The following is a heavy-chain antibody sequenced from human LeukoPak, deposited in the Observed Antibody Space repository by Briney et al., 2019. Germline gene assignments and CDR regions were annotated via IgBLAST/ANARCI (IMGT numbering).Heavy chain of an antibody. D-gene: IGHD4-17*01. CDR3: ARDTLLYADSPDAFDM. J-gene: IGHJ3*02. CDR1: GFTFSSYE. Sequence: GGSLRLSCAASGFTFSSYEMNWVRQAPGKGLEWVSYISSSGSTIYYADSVKGRFTISRDNAKNSLYLQMNSLRAEDTAVYYCARDTLLYADSPDAFDMWGQGTMVTVSS. CDR2: ISSSGSTI. V-gene: IGHV3-48*03.